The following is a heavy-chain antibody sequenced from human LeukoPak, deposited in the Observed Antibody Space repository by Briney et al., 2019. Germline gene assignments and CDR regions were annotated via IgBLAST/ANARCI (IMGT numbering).Heavy chain of an antibody. CDR2: IYYSGTT. J-gene: IGHJ6*03. CDR1: GGSFSGYY. CDR3: ARVSWFPGTSYYYMDV. V-gene: IGHV4-59*01. Sequence: SETLSLTCAVYGGSFSGYYWSWIRRPPGKGLEWIGYIYYSGTTNYNPSLKSRVTISVDTSKNQFSLKLTSVTAADTAVYYCARVSWFPGTSYYYMDVWGKGTTVTVSS. D-gene: IGHD1-1*01.